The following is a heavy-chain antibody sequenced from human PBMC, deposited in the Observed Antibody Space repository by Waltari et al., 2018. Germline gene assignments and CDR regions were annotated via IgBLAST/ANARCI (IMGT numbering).Heavy chain of an antibody. CDR3: ARSLRNDAFDI. J-gene: IGHJ3*02. CDR1: GGSFSGYY. V-gene: IGHV4-34*01. Sequence: QEQLQQWGAGLLKPSETLSLTCAVYGGSFSGYYWSWIRQPPGKGLEWIGEINHSGSTNYNPSLKSRVTISVDTSKNQFSLKLSSVTAADTAVYYCARSLRNDAFDIWGQGTMVTVSS. CDR2: INHSGST.